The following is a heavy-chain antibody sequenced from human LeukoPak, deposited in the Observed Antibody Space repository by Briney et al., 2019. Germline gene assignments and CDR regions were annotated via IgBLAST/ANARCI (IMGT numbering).Heavy chain of an antibody. J-gene: IGHJ4*02. D-gene: IGHD3-10*01. CDR1: GASISSFY. Sequence: KPSETLSLTCTDSGASISSFYWSWIRQPPGKGLEYIGYIFYTGATNYNPSLKSRITISVDTSKNQFSLRLNSVTAADTAVYYCARAKPGSPPDYWSQGTLVTVSS. CDR3: ARAKPGSPPDY. V-gene: IGHV4-59*01. CDR2: IFYTGAT.